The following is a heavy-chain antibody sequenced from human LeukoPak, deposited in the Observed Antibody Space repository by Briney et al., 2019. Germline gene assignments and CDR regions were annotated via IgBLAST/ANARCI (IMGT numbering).Heavy chain of an antibody. Sequence: ASVKVSCKASGYTFTSYDINWVRQATGQGLEWMGWMNPNSGNTGYAQKFQGRVTMTRNTSISTAYMELSSLRSEDTAVYYCARVSRIFGVVIDDYWGQGTLVTVSS. J-gene: IGHJ4*02. CDR3: ARVSRIFGVVIDDY. CDR2: MNPNSGNT. CDR1: GYTFTSYD. V-gene: IGHV1-8*01. D-gene: IGHD3-3*01.